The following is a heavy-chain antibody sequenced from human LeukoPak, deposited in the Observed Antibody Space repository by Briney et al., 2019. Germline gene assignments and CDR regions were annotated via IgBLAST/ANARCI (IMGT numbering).Heavy chain of an antibody. J-gene: IGHJ6*02. CDR3: AREEEVYDILTGSPYYYYGMDV. D-gene: IGHD3-9*01. CDR1: GFTFSSYA. Sequence: GRSLRLSCAASGFTFSSYAMHWVRQAPGKGLEWVAVISYDGSNKYYADSVKGRFTISRDNSKNTLYLQMSSLRAEDTAVYYCAREEEVYDILTGSPYYYYGMDVWGQGTTVTVSS. V-gene: IGHV3-30*04. CDR2: ISYDGSNK.